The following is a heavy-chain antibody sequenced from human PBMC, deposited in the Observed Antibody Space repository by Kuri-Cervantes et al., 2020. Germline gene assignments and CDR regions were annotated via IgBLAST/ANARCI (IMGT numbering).Heavy chain of an antibody. D-gene: IGHD5-12*01. V-gene: IGHV3-23*01. J-gene: IGHJ4*02. Sequence: GESLKISCAASGFTFSSYAMSWVRQAPGKGLEWVSAISGSGGSTYYADSVKGRFTISRDNSKNTLYLQMNSLRAEDTAVYYCARVGENGGYALWYFDFWGQGTLVTVSS. CDR3: ARVGENGGYALWYFDF. CDR2: ISGSGGST. CDR1: GFTFSSYA.